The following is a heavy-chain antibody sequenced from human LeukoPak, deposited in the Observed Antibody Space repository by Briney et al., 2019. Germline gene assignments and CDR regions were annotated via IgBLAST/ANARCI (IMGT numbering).Heavy chain of an antibody. D-gene: IGHD1-26*01. CDR1: GFTSSSYG. CDR2: IWYDGSNK. CDR3: ARDGLVGATGSYFDY. V-gene: IGHV3-33*01. Sequence: GGSLRLSCAASGFTSSSYGMHWVRQAPGKGLEWVAVIWYDGSNKYYADSVKGRFTISRDNSKNTLYLQMNSLRAEDTAVYYCARDGLVGATGSYFDYWGQGTLVTVSS. J-gene: IGHJ4*02.